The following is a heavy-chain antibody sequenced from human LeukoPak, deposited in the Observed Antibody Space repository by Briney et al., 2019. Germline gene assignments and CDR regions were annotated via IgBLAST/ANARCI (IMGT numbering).Heavy chain of an antibody. CDR1: GFTFSSYA. CDR3: AKPTAGASDY. J-gene: IGHJ4*02. CDR2: ISYDGSNK. Sequence: GRSLRLSCAASGFTFSSYAMHWVRQAPGKGLEWVAVISYDGSNKYYADSVKGRFTISRDNSKNTLYLQMNSLRAEDTAVYYCAKPTAGASDYWGQGTLVTVSS. D-gene: IGHD1-1*01. V-gene: IGHV3-30-3*02.